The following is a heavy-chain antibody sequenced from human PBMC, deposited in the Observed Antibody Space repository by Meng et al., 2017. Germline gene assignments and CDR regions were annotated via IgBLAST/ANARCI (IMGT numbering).Heavy chain of an antibody. CDR1: GGSVSSGSYY. J-gene: IGHJ6*02. V-gene: IGHV4-61*01. Sequence: SETLSLTCTVSGGSVSSGSYYWSWIRQPPGKGLEWIGYIYYSGSTNYNPSLKSRVTISVDTSKNQFSLKLSSVTAADTAVYYCARVMVNYYHYYGMDVWGQGTTVTVSS. CDR2: IYYSGST. CDR3: ARVMVNYYHYYGMDV. D-gene: IGHD5-18*01.